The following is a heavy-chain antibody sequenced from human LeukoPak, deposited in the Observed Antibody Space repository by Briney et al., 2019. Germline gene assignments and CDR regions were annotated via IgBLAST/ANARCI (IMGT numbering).Heavy chain of an antibody. J-gene: IGHJ4*02. CDR1: GGSFSGYY. Sequence: SETLSLTCAVYGGSFSGYYWSWIRQPPGKGLEWIGEINHSGSTNYNPSLKSRVTISVDTSKNQFSLKLSSVTAADTAVYYCARGRIKYYDTIGYWGQGTLVTVSS. CDR3: ARGRIKYYDTIGY. V-gene: IGHV4-34*01. CDR2: INHSGST. D-gene: IGHD3-22*01.